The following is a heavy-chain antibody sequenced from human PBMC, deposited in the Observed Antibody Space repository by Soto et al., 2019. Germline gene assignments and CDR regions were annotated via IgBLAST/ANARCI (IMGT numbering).Heavy chain of an antibody. CDR3: ARGVGSSPPRY. CDR2: IYDNGSP. V-gene: IGHV4-59*01. J-gene: IGHJ4*02. Sequence: SETLSLTCIISGGSISVYYWSWIRQSPGQGLEWIGYIYDNGSPYYNPSLKSRVIISADTSKNQISLKLTSATAADTAVYYCARGVGSSPPRYWGRGTLVTVSS. D-gene: IGHD1-26*01. CDR1: GGSISVYY.